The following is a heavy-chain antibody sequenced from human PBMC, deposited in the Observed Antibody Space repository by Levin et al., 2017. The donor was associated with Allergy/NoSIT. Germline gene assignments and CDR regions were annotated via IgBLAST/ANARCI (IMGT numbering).Heavy chain of an antibody. J-gene: IGHJ2*01. D-gene: IGHD2-2*01. CDR2: ISGSGGST. CDR3: AKGDDCSSTSCPAGYFDL. Sequence: PGGSLRLSCAASGFTFSSYAMSWVRQAPGKGLEWVSAISGSGGSTYYADSVKGRFTISRDNSKNTLYLQMNSLRAEDTAVYYCAKGDDCSSTSCPAGYFDLWGRGTLVTVSS. V-gene: IGHV3-23*01. CDR1: GFTFSSYA.